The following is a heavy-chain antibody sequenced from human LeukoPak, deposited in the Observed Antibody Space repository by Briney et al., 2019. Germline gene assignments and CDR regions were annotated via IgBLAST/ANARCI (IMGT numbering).Heavy chain of an antibody. CDR2: IYHSGST. J-gene: IGHJ4*02. CDR3: ARMYSSSSFFDY. CDR1: GYSISSGYY. V-gene: IGHV4-38-2*01. D-gene: IGHD6-6*01. Sequence: SETLSLTCAVSGYSISSGYYWGWIRQPPGKGLEWIGSIYHSGSTYYNPSLKSRVTILVDTSKNQFSLKLSSVTAADTAVYYCARMYSSSSFFDYWGQGTLVTVSS.